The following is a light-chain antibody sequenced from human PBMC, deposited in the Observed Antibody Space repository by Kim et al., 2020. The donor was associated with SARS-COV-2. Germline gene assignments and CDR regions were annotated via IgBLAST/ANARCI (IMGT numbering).Light chain of an antibody. CDR2: LNSDGSH. CDR3: QTWGTGIWV. Sequence: SVKLTCALSSGHSSYAIAWHQQQPEKGPRYLMKLNSDGSHSKGDGIPDRFSGSSSGAERYLTISSLQSEDEADYYCQTWGTGIWVFGGGTQLTVL. J-gene: IGLJ3*02. CDR1: SGHSSYA. V-gene: IGLV4-69*01.